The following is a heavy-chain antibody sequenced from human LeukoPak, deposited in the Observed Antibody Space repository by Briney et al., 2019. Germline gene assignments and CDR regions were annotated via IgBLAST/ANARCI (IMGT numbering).Heavy chain of an antibody. CDR1: GGSFSGYY. Sequence: SETLSLTCAVYGGSFSGYYWSWIRQPPGKGLEWIGEINHSGSTNYNPSLKSRVTISVDTSKNQFSLKLSSVTAADTAVYYCARGVGSPDYYGSGSPKNWFDPWGQGTLVTVSS. CDR2: INHSGST. J-gene: IGHJ5*02. CDR3: ARGVGSPDYYGSGSPKNWFDP. V-gene: IGHV4-34*01. D-gene: IGHD3-10*01.